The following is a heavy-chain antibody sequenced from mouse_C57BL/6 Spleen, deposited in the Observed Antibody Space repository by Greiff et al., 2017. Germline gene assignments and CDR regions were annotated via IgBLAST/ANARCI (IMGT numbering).Heavy chain of an antibody. CDR1: GYTFTSYT. J-gene: IGHJ2*01. D-gene: IGHD1-1*01. CDR3: ARGTTVVAPFDY. V-gene: IGHV1-4*01. CDR2: INPSSGYT. Sequence: VQLQQSGAELARPGASVNMSCKASGYTFTSYTMHWVKQRPGQGLEWIGYINPSSGYTKYNQKFKDKATLTADKSSSTAYMQLSSLTSEDSAVYYCARGTTVVAPFDYWGQGTTLTVSS.